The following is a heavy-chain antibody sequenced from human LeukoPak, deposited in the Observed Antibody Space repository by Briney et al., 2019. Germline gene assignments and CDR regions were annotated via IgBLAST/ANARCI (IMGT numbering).Heavy chain of an antibody. Sequence: PGKSLRLSCAASGFAFSSYGMHWVRQAPGKGLEWVALIWYDGSNKYYADSVKGRFTISRDNSKNTLYLQMNSLRAEDTAVYYCAKEMATSVFDYWGQGTLVTVSS. V-gene: IGHV3-33*06. D-gene: IGHD5-24*01. CDR1: GFAFSSYG. J-gene: IGHJ4*02. CDR3: AKEMATSVFDY. CDR2: IWYDGSNK.